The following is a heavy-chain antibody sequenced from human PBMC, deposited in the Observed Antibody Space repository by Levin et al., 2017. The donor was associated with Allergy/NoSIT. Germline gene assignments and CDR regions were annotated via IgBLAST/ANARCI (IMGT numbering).Heavy chain of an antibody. CDR2: ISHDEINK. V-gene: IGHV3-30-3*01. J-gene: IGHJ4*02. Sequence: GESLKISCAASGFTFSSYAMHWVRQAPGKGLEWVAVISHDEINKIYADSVKGRFTISRDNSKNMMYVQMNSLRAEDTAVYYCARGRYYRDSSGYLDYFDHWGQGTVVTVSS. D-gene: IGHD3-22*01. CDR3: ARGRYYRDSSGYLDYFDH. CDR1: GFTFSSYA.